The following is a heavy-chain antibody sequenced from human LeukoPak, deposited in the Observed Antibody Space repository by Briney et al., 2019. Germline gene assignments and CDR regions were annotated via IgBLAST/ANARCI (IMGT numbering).Heavy chain of an antibody. CDR3: ANCQSGHDAFDI. V-gene: IGHV3-30*02. D-gene: IGHD3-3*01. CDR2: IRYDGGNK. J-gene: IGHJ3*02. Sequence: PGGSLRLPCAASGFTFSSYGMHWVRQAPGKGLEWVAFIRYDGGNKYYADSVKGRFTISRDNSKNTLYLQMNSLRAEDTAVYYCANCQSGHDAFDIWGQGTMVTVSS. CDR1: GFTFSSYG.